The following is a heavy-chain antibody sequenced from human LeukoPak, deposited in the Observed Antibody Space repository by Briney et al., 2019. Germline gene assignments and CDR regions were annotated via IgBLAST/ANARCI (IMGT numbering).Heavy chain of an antibody. V-gene: IGHV4-61*02. CDR1: GDSISSGDYY. J-gene: IGHJ4*02. CDR2: ISSSGST. D-gene: IGHD6-13*01. CDR3: ARDPRRSSSWRIFDY. Sequence: PSETLSLTCTVSGDSISSGDYYWSWIRQPAGKGLEWIGRISSSGSTNYNPSLKSRVTISVDTSKNQFSLKLSSVTAADTAVYYCARDPRRSSSWRIFDYWGQGTLVTVSS.